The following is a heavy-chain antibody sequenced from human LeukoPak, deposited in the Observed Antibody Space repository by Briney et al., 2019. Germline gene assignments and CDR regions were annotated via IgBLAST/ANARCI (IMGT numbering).Heavy chain of an antibody. D-gene: IGHD3-10*01. Sequence: ASVKVSCKDSGGTFSSYAISWVRQAPGQGLEWMGGIIPIFGTANYAQKFQGRVTMTRDTSTSTVYMELSSLRSEDTAVYYCARENSGYGMDVWGQGTTVTVSS. CDR1: GGTFSSYA. V-gene: IGHV1-69*05. J-gene: IGHJ6*02. CDR2: IIPIFGTA. CDR3: ARENSGYGMDV.